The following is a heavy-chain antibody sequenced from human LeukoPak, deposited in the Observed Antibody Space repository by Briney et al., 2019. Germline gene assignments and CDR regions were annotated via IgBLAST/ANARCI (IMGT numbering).Heavy chain of an antibody. D-gene: IGHD6-13*01. CDR3: ARVYYSSSYDYWYFDL. CDR1: GGSISSSSYY. Sequence: SETLSLTCTVSGGSISSSSYYWGWIRQPPGKGLEWIGSIYYSGSTYYNPSLKSRVTISVDTSKNQFSLKLSSVTAADSAVYYCARVYYSSSYDYWYFDLWGRGTLVTVSS. J-gene: IGHJ2*01. V-gene: IGHV4-39*07. CDR2: IYYSGST.